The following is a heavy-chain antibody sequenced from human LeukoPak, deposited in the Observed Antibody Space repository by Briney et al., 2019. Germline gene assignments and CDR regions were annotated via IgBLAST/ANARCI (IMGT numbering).Heavy chain of an antibody. V-gene: IGHV4-59*01. CDR1: GGSISSYY. CDR2: IYYSGST. J-gene: IGHJ6*03. CDR3: ARSQNRYSYGYYYYYRDV. D-gene: IGHD5-18*01. Sequence: SETLSLTCTVSGGSISSYYWSWIRQPPGKGLEWIGYIYYSGSTNYNPSLKSRVTISVDTSKNQFSLKLSSVTAADTAVYYWARSQNRYSYGYYYYYRDVWGKGTTVTVSS.